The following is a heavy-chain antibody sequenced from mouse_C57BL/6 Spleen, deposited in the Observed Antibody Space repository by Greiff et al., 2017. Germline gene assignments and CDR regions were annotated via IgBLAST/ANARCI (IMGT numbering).Heavy chain of an antibody. CDR1: GFTFSNYW. CDR2: IRLKSDNYAT. Sequence: EVKLVESGGGLVQPGGSMKLSCVASGFTFSNYWMNWVRQSPEKGLEWVAQIRLKSDNYATHYAESVKGRFTISRDDSKSSVYLQMNNLRAEDTGIYYCTRPPYYDYLLAYWGQGTLVTVSA. CDR3: TRPPYYDYLLAY. J-gene: IGHJ3*01. V-gene: IGHV6-3*01. D-gene: IGHD2-4*01.